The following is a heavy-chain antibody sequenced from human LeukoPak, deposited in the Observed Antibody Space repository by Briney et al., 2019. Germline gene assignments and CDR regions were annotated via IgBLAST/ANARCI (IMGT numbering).Heavy chain of an antibody. CDR1: AFTFSTYA. CDR2: IWYDRTNK. CDR3: ARDRLTTVTTFHFDY. Sequence: GGSLRLSCAASAFTFSTYAVHWVRQAPGKGLEWVAVIWYDRTNKYYADSVKGRFTISRDNSKNTLYLQMSSLRAEDTAVYYCARDRLTTVTTFHFDYWGQGTLVTVSS. D-gene: IGHD4-17*01. V-gene: IGHV3-33*01. J-gene: IGHJ4*02.